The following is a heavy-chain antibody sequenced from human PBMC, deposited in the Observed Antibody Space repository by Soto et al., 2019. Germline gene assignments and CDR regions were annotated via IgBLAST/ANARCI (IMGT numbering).Heavy chain of an antibody. CDR3: SLSDRYYGMDV. CDR1: GFTFTSYA. V-gene: IGHV3-23*01. J-gene: IGHJ6*02. CDR2: ISTSGGST. Sequence: EVQLLESGVGLVQPVRSLRLSCAASGFTFTSYAISWVRQAPGKGLEWVSSISTSGGSTYYADSVKGRFTISRDNSNNTLYLQMNSLRAEDTAVYYCSLSDRYYGMDVWGLGTTVTVSS.